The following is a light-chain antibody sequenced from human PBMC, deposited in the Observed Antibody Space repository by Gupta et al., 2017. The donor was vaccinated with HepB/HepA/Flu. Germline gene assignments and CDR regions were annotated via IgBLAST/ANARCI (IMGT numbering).Light chain of an antibody. CDR3: SSYADSYWV. CDR1: SSDVGGYNY. CDR2: DVS. J-gene: IGLJ3*02. Sequence: HSPLTQSRSVSGSPAQSVTISCTGTSSDVGGYNYVSWYQQHTGKAPKLMIYDVSKRPSGVSDRFSGYKSGNTASLTISGLQAEDEADYYCSSYADSYWVFGGGTKLTVL. V-gene: IGLV2-11*01.